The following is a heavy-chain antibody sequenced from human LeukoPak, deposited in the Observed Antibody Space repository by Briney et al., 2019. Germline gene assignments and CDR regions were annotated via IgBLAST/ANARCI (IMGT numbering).Heavy chain of an antibody. D-gene: IGHD3-16*02. V-gene: IGHV3-7*03. Sequence: GGSLRLSWATSGFTFNTYWMSWVRQAPGKGLEWVANIKQDGSAKYYVDSVKGRFTISRDNAQNSLYLQMNGLRADDTAVYYCTRDAFQSGPWTYRFDYWGQGTLVTVSS. CDR3: TRDAFQSGPWTYRFDY. J-gene: IGHJ4*02. CDR2: IKQDGSAK. CDR1: GFTFNTYW.